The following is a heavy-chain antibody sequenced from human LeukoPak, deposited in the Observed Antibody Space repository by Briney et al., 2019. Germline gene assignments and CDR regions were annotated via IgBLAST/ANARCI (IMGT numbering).Heavy chain of an antibody. Sequence: GGSLRLPCAASGFTLSNYGMHGLRQAPRKGLAWVTFIRYDRTSKSYADSVRGRFTISRDNPKNTLYLQMNSCAAHDPAVYYCANSYSGTDNFDYWGQGNLVTVSS. CDR2: IRYDRTSK. CDR1: GFTLSNYG. V-gene: IGHV3-30*02. CDR3: ANSYSGTDNFDY. D-gene: IGHD1-26*01. J-gene: IGHJ4*02.